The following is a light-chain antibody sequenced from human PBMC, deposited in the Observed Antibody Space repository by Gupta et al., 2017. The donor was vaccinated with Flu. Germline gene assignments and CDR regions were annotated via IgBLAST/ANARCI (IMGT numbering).Light chain of an antibody. Sequence: DIVMTQSPDSLAVSLGERATINCKSSQSGLYSSNNKNYLAWYQQKPGQPPKLLIYWASTRESGVPDRFSGSGSGTDFTRTISSLQAEDVAVYYCQQEDRTPYTFGQGTKLEIK. J-gene: IGKJ2*01. CDR1: QSGLYSSNNKNY. V-gene: IGKV4-1*01. CDR2: WAS. CDR3: QQEDRTPYT.